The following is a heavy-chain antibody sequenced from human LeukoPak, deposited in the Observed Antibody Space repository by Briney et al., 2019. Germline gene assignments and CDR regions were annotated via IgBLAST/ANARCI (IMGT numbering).Heavy chain of an antibody. Sequence: GGSLRLSCAVSGITVSNYGMSWVRQAPGKGLEWVAGISGSGGSTHYADSVKGRFTISRDNPRNTLYLQMNSLRPEDTAVYFCAKRGVVIRVILVGFHKEAYYFDSWGQGALVTASS. CDR2: ISGSGGST. D-gene: IGHD3-22*01. J-gene: IGHJ4*02. CDR3: AKRGVVIRVILVGFHKEAYYFDS. CDR1: GITVSNYG. V-gene: IGHV3-23*01.